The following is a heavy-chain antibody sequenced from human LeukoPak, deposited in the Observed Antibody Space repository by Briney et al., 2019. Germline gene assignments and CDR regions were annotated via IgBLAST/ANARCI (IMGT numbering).Heavy chain of an antibody. D-gene: IGHD3-10*01. V-gene: IGHV3-7*01. Sequence: PGGPLRLSCAASGFTFRSHWMNWVRQAPGKGLEWVANIKHGGSEKYYVDSVKGRFTISRDNAKNSLYLQMNSLRAEDTAVHYCARGDENYYGSGSQDYWGQGTLVTVSS. CDR2: IKHGGSEK. CDR3: ARGDENYYGSGSQDY. J-gene: IGHJ4*02. CDR1: GFTFRSHW.